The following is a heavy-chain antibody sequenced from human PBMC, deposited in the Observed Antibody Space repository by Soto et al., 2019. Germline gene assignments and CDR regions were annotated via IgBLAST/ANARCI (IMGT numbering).Heavy chain of an antibody. V-gene: IGHV1-69*13. CDR1: GGTFSSYA. J-gene: IGHJ5*02. Sequence: SVKVSCKASGGTFSSYAISWVRQAPGQGLEWMGGIIPIFGTANYAQKFQGRVTITADESTSTAYMEMSSLRSEDTAVYYCARDLGYYDSSGYYRFDPWGQGTLVTVSS. CDR2: IIPIFGTA. CDR3: ARDLGYYDSSGYYRFDP. D-gene: IGHD3-22*01.